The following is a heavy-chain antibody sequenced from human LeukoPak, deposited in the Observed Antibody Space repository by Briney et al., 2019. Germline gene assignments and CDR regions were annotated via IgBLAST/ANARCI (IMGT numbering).Heavy chain of an antibody. D-gene: IGHD3-22*01. CDR1: GASFSGYY. CDR2: INHSGST. Sequence: SETLSLTCAVYGASFSGYYWNWIRQPPGKGLEWIGEINHSGSTNYNPSLKSRVTISVDTSKNQFSLKLSSVTAADTAVYYCARGYYYDSSGYYPFDYWGQGTLVTVSS. CDR3: ARGYYYDSSGYYPFDY. J-gene: IGHJ4*02. V-gene: IGHV4-34*01.